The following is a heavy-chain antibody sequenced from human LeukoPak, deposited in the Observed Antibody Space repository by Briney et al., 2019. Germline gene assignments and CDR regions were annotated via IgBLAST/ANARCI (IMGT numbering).Heavy chain of an antibody. Sequence: SETLSLTCAVSGSSISSSTWWTWVRQPPGKGLEWIGETFYSGSTNSNPSLKRRLTMSVDESKHEFSLKLTSVTAADTAIYYCASGGLVSRYLDHWGQGTLVTVSA. V-gene: IGHV4-4*02. CDR1: GSSISSSTW. D-gene: IGHD3-9*01. J-gene: IGHJ4*02. CDR2: TFYSGST. CDR3: ASGGLVSRYLDH.